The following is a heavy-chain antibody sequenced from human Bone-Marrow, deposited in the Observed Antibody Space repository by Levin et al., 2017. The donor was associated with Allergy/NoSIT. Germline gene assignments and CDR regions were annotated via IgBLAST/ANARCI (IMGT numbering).Heavy chain of an antibody. D-gene: IGHD3-9*01. CDR1: GGSISSSSYY. J-gene: IGHJ3*02. V-gene: IGHV4-39*01. CDR2: IYYSGSS. CDR3: ARHTKYFDILTGYYRPDAFDI. Sequence: KASETLSLTCTVSGGSISSSSYYWGWIRQPPGKGLEWIASIYYSGSSYYNPSLKSRVTISVDTSNNQFSLKLNSVTAADTAVYYCARHTKYFDILTGYYRPDAFDIWGQGTMVTVSS.